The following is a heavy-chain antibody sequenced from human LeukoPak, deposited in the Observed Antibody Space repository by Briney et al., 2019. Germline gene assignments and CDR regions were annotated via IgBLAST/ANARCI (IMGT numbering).Heavy chain of an antibody. CDR3: ARASYYYDSSGYPGYYFDY. CDR1: GFTFTGYY. V-gene: IGHV1-2*02. D-gene: IGHD3-22*01. CDR2: INPNSGGT. Sequence: ASVKVSCKASGFTFTGYYMHWVRQAPGQGLEWMGWINPNSGGTNYAQKFQGRVTMTRDTSISTAYMELSRLRSDDTAVYYCARASYYYDSSGYPGYYFDYWGQGTLVTVSS. J-gene: IGHJ4*02.